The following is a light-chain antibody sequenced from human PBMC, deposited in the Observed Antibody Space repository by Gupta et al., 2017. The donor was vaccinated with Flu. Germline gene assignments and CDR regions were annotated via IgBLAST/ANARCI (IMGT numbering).Light chain of an antibody. Sequence: EKVMTQSPATLSVSPGDRATLSCRASQTVRNNLAWYQQKPGQAPRLLIYGASTRATGIPARFSGSGSGTEFTLTIDSLQSEDFAVYYCQQYDNWPPITFGQGTRLEI. J-gene: IGKJ5*01. V-gene: IGKV3-15*01. CDR2: GAS. CDR1: QTVRNN. CDR3: QQYDNWPPIT.